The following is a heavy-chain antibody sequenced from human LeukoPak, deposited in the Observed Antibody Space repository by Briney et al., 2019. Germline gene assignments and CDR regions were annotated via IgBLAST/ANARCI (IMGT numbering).Heavy chain of an antibody. J-gene: IGHJ4*02. D-gene: IGHD1-26*01. CDR2: IHSDGST. CDR3: ARDFGGTYRGYFDY. Sequence: GGSLRLSCAASGFTVSSNYMSWVRQAPGKGLEWVSIIHSDGSTYYTDSVKGRFTISRDDSKNTLYLQMNSLRAEDTAVYYCARDFGGTYRGYFDYWGQGTLVTVSS. CDR1: GFTVSSNY. V-gene: IGHV3-53*01.